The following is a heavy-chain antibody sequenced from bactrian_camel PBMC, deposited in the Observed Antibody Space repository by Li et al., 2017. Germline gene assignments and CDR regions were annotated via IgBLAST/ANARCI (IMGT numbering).Heavy chain of an antibody. CDR3: ASQPRGYDCYFRRNPADYDL. D-gene: IGHD3*01. J-gene: IGHJ6*01. Sequence: VQLVESGGDLVQPGGSLRLSCAASGFISGSYGMSWVRQAQGKGLEWVSSIGSDGTAYYADSVKGRFTISQDDAKNTVYLQMDSLNPEDTAMYYCASQPRGYDCYFRRNPADYDLWGQGTQVTVS. V-gene: IGHV3S10*01. CDR1: GFISGSYG. CDR2: IGSDGTA.